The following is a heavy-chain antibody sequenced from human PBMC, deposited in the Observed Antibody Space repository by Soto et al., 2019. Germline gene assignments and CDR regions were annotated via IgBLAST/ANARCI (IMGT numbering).Heavy chain of an antibody. V-gene: IGHV4-30-4*01. Sequence: PSAALALTCTVSRGSSNSADSYWSWIRQPPGKGLEWVGYIYSSGSTYYNPSLKRRVTISVDTSKNQFSLNLSSVTAADTAMYYCARAGVATIYPGNNWFDPWGKGTLVTVFS. D-gene: IGHD5-12*01. J-gene: IGHJ5*02. CDR2: IYSSGST. CDR1: RGSSNSADSY. CDR3: ARAGVATIYPGNNWFDP.